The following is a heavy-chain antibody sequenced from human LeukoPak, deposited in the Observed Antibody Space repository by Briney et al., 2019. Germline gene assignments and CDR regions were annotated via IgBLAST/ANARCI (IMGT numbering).Heavy chain of an antibody. J-gene: IGHJ4*02. CDR1: GFIFSDYY. Sequence: PGGSLRLSCAASGFIFSDYYMGWIRQAPGKGLEWVSVIYSGGNTYYADSVKGRFTISRDNSKNTLYLQMNSLRAEDTAVYYCARGLSVAARFDYWGQGTLVTVSS. D-gene: IGHD2-15*01. CDR3: ARGLSVAARFDY. CDR2: IYSGGNT. V-gene: IGHV3-66*01.